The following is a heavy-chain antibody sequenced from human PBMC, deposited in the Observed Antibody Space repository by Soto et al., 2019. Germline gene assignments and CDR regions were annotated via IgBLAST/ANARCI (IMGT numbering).Heavy chain of an antibody. CDR3: ASLPASQYYHGSDF. CDR2: ICCSGIT. Sequence: AEPLSLTCAVSGYSVSYYELNWIRQPPGKGLEWIAHICCSGITSYNPALERRVTISVDTSKSQISLKLRSGRTAETAVDYCASLPASQYYHGSDFCGQGTTVPVS. D-gene: IGHD2-2*01. CDR1: GYSVSYYE. V-gene: IGHV4-59*02. J-gene: IGHJ6*01.